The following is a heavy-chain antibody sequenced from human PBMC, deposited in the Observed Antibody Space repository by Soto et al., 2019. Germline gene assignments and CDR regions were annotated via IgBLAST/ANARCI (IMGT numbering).Heavy chain of an antibody. CDR1: GYTFTNYY. CDR2: INPSGGST. V-gene: IGHV1-46*01. CDR3: ASSISSWYYFHY. Sequence: GASVKVSCKASGYTFTNYYLHWVRQAPGQGLEWMGIINPSGGSTSYVQKYQSRVTMTRDTSTSTVYLDLSSLRFEDTAVYFCASSISSWYYFHYWGPGTLVTVSS. D-gene: IGHD6-13*01. J-gene: IGHJ4*02.